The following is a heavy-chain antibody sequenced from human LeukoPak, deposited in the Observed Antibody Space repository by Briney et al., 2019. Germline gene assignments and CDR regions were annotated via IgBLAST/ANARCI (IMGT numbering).Heavy chain of an antibody. Sequence: SETLSLTCSVSGASISGGPYYWGWIRQPPGKGLEWIGSIYYTGSTYDNPSLKSRVTISVDTSKNQFSLKLSSVTVADTAVYYCARRGGSGRAFDYWGQGTLVTVSS. CDR2: IYYTGST. CDR3: ARRGGSGRAFDY. CDR1: GASISGGPYY. V-gene: IGHV4-39*01. D-gene: IGHD1-26*01. J-gene: IGHJ4*02.